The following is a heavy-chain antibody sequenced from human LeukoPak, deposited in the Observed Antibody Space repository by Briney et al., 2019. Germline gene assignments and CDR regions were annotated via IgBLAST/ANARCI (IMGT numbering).Heavy chain of an antibody. Sequence: PGGSLRLSCAASGFTFASYAMTWVRQAPGKGLEWGSSTDGTTYYADSVRGRFTISRDNSKNTLFLQMNTLRAEDTALYYCVACSGASCYGDRFDPWGQGTLVTVSS. CDR3: VACSGASCYGDRFDP. CDR2: TDGTT. J-gene: IGHJ5*02. D-gene: IGHD2-2*01. CDR1: GFTFASYA. V-gene: IGHV3-23*01.